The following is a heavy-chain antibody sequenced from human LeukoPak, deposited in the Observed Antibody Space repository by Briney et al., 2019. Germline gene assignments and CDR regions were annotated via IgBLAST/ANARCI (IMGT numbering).Heavy chain of an antibody. CDR3: ARGDMYFEYSGYRSFDH. CDR2: ISPKGDGT. V-gene: IGHV1-2*02. J-gene: IGHJ4*02. Sequence: ASVRVSCESSGYNFVNYFIHWVRQVPGQGLEWMGWISPKGDGTRFAQKFQGRFTMTRDTSISTAYMELRGLRSDDTAVYYCARGDMYFEYSGYRSFDHWGQGTLITVSS. D-gene: IGHD5-12*01. CDR1: GYNFVNYF.